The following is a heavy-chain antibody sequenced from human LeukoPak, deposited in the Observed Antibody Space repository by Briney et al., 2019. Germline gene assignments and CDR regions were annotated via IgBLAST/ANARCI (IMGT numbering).Heavy chain of an antibody. D-gene: IGHD3-10*01. J-gene: IGHJ4*02. CDR2: IYSGDSDT. V-gene: IGHV5-51*01. Sequence: GESPKISCKGSGFTNSWIAWVRQMPGKGLEWMGIIYSGDSDTRYSPSFQGQVTISADKSISTAYLQWSSLKASDTAMYYCARHSYGFDYWGQGTLVTVSS. CDR3: ARHSYGFDY. CDR1: GFTNSW.